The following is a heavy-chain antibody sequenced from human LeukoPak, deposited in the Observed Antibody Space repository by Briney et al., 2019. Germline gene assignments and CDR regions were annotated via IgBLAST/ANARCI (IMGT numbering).Heavy chain of an antibody. D-gene: IGHD5-18*01. CDR1: GFTFSSYA. CDR3: AKGSTKGDSYGYGY. J-gene: IGHJ4*02. V-gene: IGHV3-23*01. Sequence: PGASLRLSCAASGFTFSSYAMSWVRQAPGKGLEWVSAISGSGGSTYYADSVKGRFTISRDNSKNTLYLQMNSLRAEDTAVYYCAKGSTKGDSYGYGYWCQGTLVTVSS. CDR2: ISGSGGST.